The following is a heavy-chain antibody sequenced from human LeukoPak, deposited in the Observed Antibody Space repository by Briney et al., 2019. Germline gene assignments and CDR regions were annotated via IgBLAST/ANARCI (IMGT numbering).Heavy chain of an antibody. V-gene: IGHV4-39*07. CDR3: VRVGYYYGSGSESYNWLDP. D-gene: IGHD3-10*01. CDR1: GGSSSSSDYL. Sequence: PSETLSLTCNVSGGSSSSSDYLWGWIRQPPGKGLEWIGTIYYSGSTYYNPSLKSRVTMSLDTSKNQFSLKLKLSSVTAADTAVYYCVRVGYYYGSGSESYNWLDPWGQGTLVTVSS. J-gene: IGHJ5*02. CDR2: IYYSGST.